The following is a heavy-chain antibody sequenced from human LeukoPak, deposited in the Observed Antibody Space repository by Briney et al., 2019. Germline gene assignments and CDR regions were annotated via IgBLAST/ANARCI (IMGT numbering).Heavy chain of an antibody. CDR2: IYHSGSA. CDR3: ARGGWELLYYFDY. J-gene: IGHJ4*02. V-gene: IGHV4-38-2*01. CDR1: LYSICSGYY. Sequence: SETLSLTSAVSLYSICSGYYWGWIRQPPGKGLEWIGSIYHSGSAYYNPALKRRVTISVDTSRNQFSLKLMSVTATDPAVYYCARGGWELLYYFDYWGQGILVTVSS. D-gene: IGHD1-26*01.